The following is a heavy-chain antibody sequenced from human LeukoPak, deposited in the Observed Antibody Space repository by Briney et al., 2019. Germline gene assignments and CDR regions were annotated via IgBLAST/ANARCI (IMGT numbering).Heavy chain of an antibody. J-gene: IGHJ4*02. CDR1: GVTFSSCA. V-gene: IGHV3-23*01. Sequence: GGSLRLSCAASGVTFSSCAMNWVRQAPGTGLEWISSISGSGNNTYYADSVKGRFTISRDNSKNMLYLQMNSLRGEDTALYYCAKDFYSGSYYYFDYWGQGTLVTVSS. D-gene: IGHD1-26*01. CDR2: ISGSGNNT. CDR3: AKDFYSGSYYYFDY.